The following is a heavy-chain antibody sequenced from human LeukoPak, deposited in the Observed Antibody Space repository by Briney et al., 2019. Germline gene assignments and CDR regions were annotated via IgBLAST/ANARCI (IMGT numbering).Heavy chain of an antibody. J-gene: IGHJ4*02. V-gene: IGHV1-2*02. CDR2: INPNSGDT. Sequence: ASVKVSCKASGYTFTGYYMHWVRQAPGQGLEWMGWINPNSGDTSYAQKFQGRVTMTRDTSMSTAYMELSSLRPDDTAVYYCARAGYRESYYFDYWGQGTLVTVSS. CDR1: GYTFTGYY. CDR3: ARAGYRESYYFDY. D-gene: IGHD6-25*01.